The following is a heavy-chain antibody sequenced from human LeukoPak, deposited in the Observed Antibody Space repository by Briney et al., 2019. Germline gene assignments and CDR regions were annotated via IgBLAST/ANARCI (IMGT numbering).Heavy chain of an antibody. CDR1: GFTFSTYG. CDR2: ISGDTKYT. J-gene: IGHJ4*02. D-gene: IGHD3-3*01. CDR3: AKARGYSDYTGYRNFDY. Sequence: GGSLRLSCAASGFTFSTYGLTWVRQAPGKGLEWVSLISGDTKYTYYADSVKGRFTISRDNSKNTLFLQMNSLRAEDTAVYYCAKARGYSDYTGYRNFDYWGQGALVTVSS. V-gene: IGHV3-23*01.